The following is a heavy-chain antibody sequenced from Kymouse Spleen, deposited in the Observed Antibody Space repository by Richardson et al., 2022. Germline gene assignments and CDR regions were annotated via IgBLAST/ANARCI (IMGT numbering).Heavy chain of an antibody. CDR2: ISGSGGST. J-gene: IGHJ6*02. V-gene: IGHV3-23*04. CDR3: ASKGYTAMVYYYYGMDV. Sequence: EVQLVESGGGLVQPGGSLRLSCAASGFTFSSYAMSWVRQAPGKGLEWVSAISGSGGSTYYADSVKGRFTISRDNSKNTLYLQMNSLRAEDTAVYYCASKGYTAMVYYYYGMDVWGQGTTVTVSS. CDR1: GFTFSSYA. D-gene: IGHD5-18,IGHD5-18*01.